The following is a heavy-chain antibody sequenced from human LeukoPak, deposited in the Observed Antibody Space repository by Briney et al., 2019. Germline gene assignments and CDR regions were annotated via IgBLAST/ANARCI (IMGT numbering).Heavy chain of an antibody. D-gene: IGHD6-19*01. J-gene: IGHJ4*02. CDR1: GFTFSTYS. CDR3: ASRRVSDFDY. V-gene: IGHV3-21*01. CDR2: IASSSSYI. Sequence: GGSLRLSCAASGFTFSTYSMDWVRQAPGKGLEWVSSIASSSSYIYYAESVKGRFTISRDNAKNSLYLQMNSLRAEDTAVYYCASRRVSDFDYWGQGTLVTVSS.